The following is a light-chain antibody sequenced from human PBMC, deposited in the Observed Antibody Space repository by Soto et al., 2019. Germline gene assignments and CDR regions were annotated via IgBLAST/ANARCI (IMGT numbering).Light chain of an antibody. J-gene: IGKJ2*01. V-gene: IGKV4-1*01. CDR2: WAS. CDR1: QSLLYSSDNKDY. CDR3: QHYYTPPYA. Sequence: DIVMTQSPDSLAVSLGERASINCKSSQSLLYSSDNKDYLAWYQHKPGQPPRLLIYWASARAFGVPDRFRGSGSGTDFTLTITSLQAEDVAVYYCQHYYTPPYAFGPGTKLEIK.